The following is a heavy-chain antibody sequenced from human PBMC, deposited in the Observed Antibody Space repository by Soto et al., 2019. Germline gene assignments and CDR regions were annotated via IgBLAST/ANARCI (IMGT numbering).Heavy chain of an antibody. J-gene: IGHJ4*02. CDR2: IYISGTT. V-gene: IGHV4-30-4*01. CDR1: GVSIGSGDYY. CDR3: ARVPPPYSFSYDD. Sequence: QVQLQESGPGLVKPSQTLSLTCNVSGVSIGSGDYYWGWIRQPPGKGLEWIGYIYISGTTYYNPSLKRRLTISLDTSRNVFSLTLRSVTAADTAVYYCARVPPPYSFSYDDWGQGTLVTVSS. D-gene: IGHD5-12*01.